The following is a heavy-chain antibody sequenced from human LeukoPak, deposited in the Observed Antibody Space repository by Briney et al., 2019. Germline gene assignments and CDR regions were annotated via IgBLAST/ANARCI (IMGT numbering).Heavy chain of an antibody. D-gene: IGHD6-19*01. Sequence: SETLSLTCTVSGGSISSYYWSWIRQPPGKGLEWIGYIYYSGGTNYNPSLKSRVTISVDTSKNQFSLKLSSVTAADTAVYYCASTIGYSSGWYSSGWYFDLWGRGTLVTVSS. J-gene: IGHJ2*01. CDR3: ASTIGYSSGWYSSGWYFDL. CDR1: GGSISSYY. V-gene: IGHV4-59*08. CDR2: IYYSGGT.